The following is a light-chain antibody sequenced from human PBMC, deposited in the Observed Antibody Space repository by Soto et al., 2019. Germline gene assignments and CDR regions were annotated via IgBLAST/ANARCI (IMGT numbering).Light chain of an antibody. CDR3: QQRNNWPPIT. Sequence: EIVLTQSPATLSLSPGERATLSCRASQSVSSYLAWYQQKPGQAPRLLIYDASNGATGVPARFSGSGSGTDFTLTISSLEPEDFALYYCQQRNNWPPITFGQGTRLEIK. CDR2: DAS. CDR1: QSVSSY. V-gene: IGKV3-11*01. J-gene: IGKJ5*01.